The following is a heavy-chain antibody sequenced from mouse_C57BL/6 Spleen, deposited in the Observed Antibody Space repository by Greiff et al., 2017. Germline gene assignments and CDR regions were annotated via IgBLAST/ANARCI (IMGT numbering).Heavy chain of an antibody. CDR2: IRSKSNNYAT. D-gene: IGHD1-1*01. V-gene: IGHV10-1*01. J-gene: IGHJ4*01. Sequence: EVQLVESGGGLVQPKGSLKLSCAASGFSFNTYAMNWVRQAPGKGLEWVARIRSKSNNYATYYADSVKDRFTISRDDSESMLYLQMNNLKTEDTAMYYCVRQGYGSCYAMDDWGQGTSVTVSS. CDR3: VRQGYGSCYAMDD. CDR1: GFSFNTYA.